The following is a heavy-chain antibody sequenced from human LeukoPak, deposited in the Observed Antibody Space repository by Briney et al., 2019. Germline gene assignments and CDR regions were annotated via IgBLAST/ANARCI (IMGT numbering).Heavy chain of an antibody. Sequence: SETLSLTCTVSGGSVSSYYWSWIRQPPGKGPEWIGYIKSSGSTNYNPSLKSRVTISIDTSKNQFSLRLNSVTAADTAVYYCARDGTVATNWFDPWGQGTLVAVSS. CDR3: ARDGTVATNWFDP. V-gene: IGHV4-59*02. J-gene: IGHJ5*02. CDR2: IKSSGST. D-gene: IGHD5-12*01. CDR1: GGSVSSYY.